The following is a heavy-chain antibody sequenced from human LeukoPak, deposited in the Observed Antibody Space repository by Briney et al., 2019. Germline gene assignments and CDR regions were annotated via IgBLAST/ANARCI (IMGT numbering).Heavy chain of an antibody. Sequence: ASVKVSCKASGYTFTSYDINWVRQATGQGLEWMGWTNPNSGYTGYAQKFQGRVTMTRNTSISTAYMELSSLRSEDTAVYYCARGSRGVIVGAGDYWGQGTLVTVSS. CDR3: ARGSRGVIVGAGDY. CDR1: GYTFTSYD. V-gene: IGHV1-8*01. J-gene: IGHJ4*02. D-gene: IGHD1-26*01. CDR2: TNPNSGYT.